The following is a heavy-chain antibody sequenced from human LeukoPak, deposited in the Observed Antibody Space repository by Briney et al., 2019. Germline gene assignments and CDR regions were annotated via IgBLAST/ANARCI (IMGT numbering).Heavy chain of an antibody. V-gene: IGHV4-59*01. CDR3: ARERLGYYDRSGLDY. CDR2: IYYSGGT. D-gene: IGHD3-22*01. J-gene: IGHJ4*02. Sequence: PTESLSPTCTVSGGSISSYYWSWIRQPPGKGLEWIGYIYYSGGTNYNPSLKSRVTISVDTSKNQFSLKLSSVTAADTAVYYCARERLGYYDRSGLDYWGQGNLVTVSS. CDR1: GGSISSYY.